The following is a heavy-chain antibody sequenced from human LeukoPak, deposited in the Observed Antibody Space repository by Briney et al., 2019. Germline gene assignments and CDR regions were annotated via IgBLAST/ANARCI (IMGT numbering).Heavy chain of an antibody. J-gene: IGHJ4*02. CDR2: ISGSGDNT. Sequence: PGGSLRLSCAASGFTFSSYAMSWVRQAPGKGLEWVSVISGSGDNTYYADSVKGRFTISRDNSKNTLYLQMNSLRAEDTAVYYCAKLVGATPGDYWGQGTLVTVSS. CDR1: GFTFSSYA. D-gene: IGHD1-26*01. V-gene: IGHV3-23*01. CDR3: AKLVGATPGDY.